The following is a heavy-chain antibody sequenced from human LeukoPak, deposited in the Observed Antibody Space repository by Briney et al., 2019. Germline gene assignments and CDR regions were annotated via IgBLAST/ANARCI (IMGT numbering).Heavy chain of an antibody. Sequence: GGSLRLSCAASGFSFSRYTMSWVRQAPGKGLEWISYISSSSTTIKYADSVKGRFIISRDNAKNSVYLQMNSLRAEDTAVYYCAKGARLRLGEDFDYWGQGTLVTVSS. D-gene: IGHD3-16*01. CDR3: AKGARLRLGEDFDY. CDR2: ISSSSTTI. J-gene: IGHJ4*02. CDR1: GFSFSRYT. V-gene: IGHV3-48*01.